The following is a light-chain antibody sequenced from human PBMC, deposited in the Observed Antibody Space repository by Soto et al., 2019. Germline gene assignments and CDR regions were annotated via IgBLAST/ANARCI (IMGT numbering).Light chain of an antibody. J-gene: IGLJ2*01. V-gene: IGLV7-46*01. CDR1: TGPVISSHY. CDR3: LSSYLGPRVV. CDR2: DTD. Sequence: QAVVIQEPSLTVSPGGTVSLTCGSSTGPVISSHYPYWFQQKPGQAPKTLFFDTDGRHPWTPARFSASLLGGKAVLTLSGARPEDEAEYYCLSSYLGPRVVFGGGTKLTVL.